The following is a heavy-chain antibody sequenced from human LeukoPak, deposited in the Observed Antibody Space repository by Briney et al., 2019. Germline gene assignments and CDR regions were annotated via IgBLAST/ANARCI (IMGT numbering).Heavy chain of an antibody. CDR2: IKSKTDGGTT. CDR3: TTPFYCSSTSCYTYYYYYYMDV. Sequence: GGSLRLCCAASGFTFSNAWMSWVRQAPGKGLEWVGRIKSKTDGGTTDYAAPVKGRFTISRGDSKNTLYLQMNSLKTEDTAVYYCTTPFYCSSTSCYTYYYYYYMDVWGKGSTVTVSS. J-gene: IGHJ6*03. CDR1: GFTFSNAW. V-gene: IGHV3-15*01. D-gene: IGHD2-2*02.